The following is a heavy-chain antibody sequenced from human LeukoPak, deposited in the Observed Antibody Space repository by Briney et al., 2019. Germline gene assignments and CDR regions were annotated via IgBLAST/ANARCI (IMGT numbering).Heavy chain of an antibody. V-gene: IGHV1-69*06. D-gene: IGHD6-13*01. CDR2: IIPIFGTA. CDR1: GGTFSSYA. J-gene: IGHJ4*02. Sequence: ASVKVSCKASGGTFSSYAISWVRQAPGQGLEWMGGIIPIFGTANYAQKFQGRVKITADKSTSTAYMERSSLRSEDAAVYYCARSSIIAAAGPYYFDYWGQGTLVTVSS. CDR3: ARSSIIAAAGPYYFDY.